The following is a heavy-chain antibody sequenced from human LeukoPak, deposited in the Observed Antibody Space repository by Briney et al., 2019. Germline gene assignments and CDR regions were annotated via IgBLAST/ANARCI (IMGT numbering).Heavy chain of an antibody. V-gene: IGHV3-53*01. Sequence: TGGSLGLSCAASGFAISSKYMTWVRQVPGKGLEWVSVTYNGGSTNYADSVKGRFTISRDNSKNTLYLQMNSLRAEDTAVYYCAREGHPYGMDVWGQGTTVTVSS. CDR1: GFAISSKY. CDR3: AREGHPYGMDV. J-gene: IGHJ6*02. CDR2: TYNGGST.